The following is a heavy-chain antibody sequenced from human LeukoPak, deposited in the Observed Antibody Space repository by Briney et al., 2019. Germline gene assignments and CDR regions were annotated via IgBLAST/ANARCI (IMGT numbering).Heavy chain of an antibody. Sequence: GGSLRLSCAASGFTLRGYGMHWVRQAPGKGLEWVAFIRYDGSDTSYADSVKGRFTISRDNSENTLYLQINSLRVEDTAVYYCAKDTPTTGYHLDSWGQGTLVTVSS. D-gene: IGHD1-1*01. J-gene: IGHJ4*02. CDR1: GFTLRGYG. V-gene: IGHV3-30*02. CDR3: AKDTPTTGYHLDS. CDR2: IRYDGSDT.